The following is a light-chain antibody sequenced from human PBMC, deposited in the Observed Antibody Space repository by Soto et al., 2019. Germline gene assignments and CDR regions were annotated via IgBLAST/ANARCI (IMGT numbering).Light chain of an antibody. CDR1: QSVSSSY. Sequence: EIILTPSPATLSLSPGERATLSCGASQSVSSSYVAWYQHRPGLAPRLLIYGASTRATGIPARFSGSGSGTEFTLTISSLQSEDFAVYYCQQRYNWPLTFGGGTKVDIK. CDR3: QQRYNWPLT. V-gene: IGKV3D-7*01. J-gene: IGKJ4*01. CDR2: GAS.